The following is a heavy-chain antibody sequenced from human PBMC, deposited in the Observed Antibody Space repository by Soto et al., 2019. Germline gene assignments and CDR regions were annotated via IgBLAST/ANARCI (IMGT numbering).Heavy chain of an antibody. CDR1: GFTFSDYY. CDR2: ISSSGSSI. CDR3: AKAQFLHYYDSSGYDDY. D-gene: IGHD3-22*01. V-gene: IGHV3-11*01. J-gene: IGHJ4*02. Sequence: PGGSLRLSCAASGFTFSDYYMSWIRQAPGKGLEWVSYISSSGSSIYYADSVKGRFTISRDNSKNSLYLQMNSLRAEDTAVYYCAKAQFLHYYDSSGYDDYWGQGTLVTVSS.